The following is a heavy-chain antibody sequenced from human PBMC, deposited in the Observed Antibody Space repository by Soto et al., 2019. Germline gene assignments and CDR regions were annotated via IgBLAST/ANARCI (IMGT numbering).Heavy chain of an antibody. CDR2: IYYSGST. CDR1: GGSVSSGSYY. D-gene: IGHD6-6*01. J-gene: IGHJ5*02. Sequence: PSETLSLTCTVSGGSVSSGSYYWSWIRQPPGKGLEWIGYIYYSGSTNYNPSPKSRVTISVDTSKNQFSLKLSSVTAADTAVYYCAREIPLGRIAARPPKTGWFDPWGQGTLVTVSS. V-gene: IGHV4-61*01. CDR3: AREIPLGRIAARPPKTGWFDP.